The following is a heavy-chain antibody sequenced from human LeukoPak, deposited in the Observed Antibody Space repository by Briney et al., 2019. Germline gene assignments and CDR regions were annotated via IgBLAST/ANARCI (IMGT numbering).Heavy chain of an antibody. CDR3: TTGQGYYYDSSGPIDY. Sequence: GGSLRLSCAASGITFSKAWMSWVRQAPGKGLEWVGRIKSKTDGGTTDYAAPVKGRFTISRDDSKNTLYLQMNSLKTEGTAVYYCTTGQGYYYDSSGPIDYWGQGTLVTVSS. D-gene: IGHD3-22*01. V-gene: IGHV3-15*01. J-gene: IGHJ4*02. CDR1: GITFSKAW. CDR2: IKSKTDGGTT.